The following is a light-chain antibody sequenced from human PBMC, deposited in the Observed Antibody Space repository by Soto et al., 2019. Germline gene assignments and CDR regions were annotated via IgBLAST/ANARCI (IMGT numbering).Light chain of an antibody. CDR1: QGISSW. CDR3: QQYNSYPTT. Sequence: DIQLTQSPSFLSASVGDRVTITCRASQGISSWLAWYQQKPGKAPKLLIYKASSLESGVPSRFSGSGSGTEFTLTISSLQPDDFATYYCQQYNSYPTTFGQGTKVDI. V-gene: IGKV1-5*03. CDR2: KAS. J-gene: IGKJ1*01.